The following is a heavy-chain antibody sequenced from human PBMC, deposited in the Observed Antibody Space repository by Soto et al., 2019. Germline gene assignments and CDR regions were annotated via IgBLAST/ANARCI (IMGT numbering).Heavy chain of an antibody. CDR1: GGFISSGDYY. CDR2: IEHSGSS. Sequence: QVQLQESGPGLVKPSQTLSLTCTVSGGFISSGDYYWNWIRQLPGKGLEWIGYIEHSGSSFYNPSLKGRVALALDTSKNQYSLKPSSVTAADTAVYYCARGVVPATVDFYYYYIGFWGKGTRVTVSS. V-gene: IGHV4-31*03. CDR3: ARGVVPATVDFYYYYIGF. J-gene: IGHJ6*03. D-gene: IGHD2-2*01.